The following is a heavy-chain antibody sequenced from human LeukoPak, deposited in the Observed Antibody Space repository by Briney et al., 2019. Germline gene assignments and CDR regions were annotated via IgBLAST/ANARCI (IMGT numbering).Heavy chain of an antibody. J-gene: IGHJ4*02. CDR2: ISGSGGST. CDR3: AKGSSSSRPYYFDY. CDR1: GFTFSSYA. Sequence: GGSLRLSCAASGFTFSSYAMSWVRQAPGKGLEWVSAISGSGGSTNYADSVKGRFTISRDNSKNTLYLQMNSLRVEDTAVYYCAKGSSSSRPYYFDYWGQGALVTVSS. V-gene: IGHV3-23*01. D-gene: IGHD6-6*01.